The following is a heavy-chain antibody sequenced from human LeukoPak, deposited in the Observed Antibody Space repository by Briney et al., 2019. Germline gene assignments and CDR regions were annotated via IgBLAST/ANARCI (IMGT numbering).Heavy chain of an antibody. CDR1: GGSLTSGTYY. D-gene: IGHD3-3*01. CDR3: ARTRDFWNGYFDY. V-gene: IGHV4-30-2*01. Sequence: SETLSLTCDVSGGSLTSGTYYWSWIRQPPGKGLEWLGYILHSGSTYQNPSLKSRVTISVDTSKSQFSLKLSSVTAADTAVYYCARTRDFWNGYFDYWGQGTLVTVSS. J-gene: IGHJ4*02. CDR2: ILHSGST.